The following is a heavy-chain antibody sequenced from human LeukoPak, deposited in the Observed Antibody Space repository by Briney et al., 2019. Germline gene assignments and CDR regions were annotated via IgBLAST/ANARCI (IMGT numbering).Heavy chain of an antibody. CDR3: ARDPSLGAPSAFDI. CDR2: INTDGSST. V-gene: IGHV3-74*01. CDR1: GFTFSSYW. J-gene: IGHJ3*02. Sequence: GGSLRLSCAASGFTFSSYWMHWVRQAPGKGLVWVSRINTDGSSTYYADSVKGRFTISRDNSKNTLYLQMNSLRAEDTAVYYCARDPSLGAPSAFDIWGQGTMVTVSS. D-gene: IGHD1-26*01.